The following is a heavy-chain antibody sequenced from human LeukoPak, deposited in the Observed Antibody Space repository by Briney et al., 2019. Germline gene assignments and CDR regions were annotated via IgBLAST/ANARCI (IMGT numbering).Heavy chain of an antibody. CDR2: INHSGST. V-gene: IGHV4-34*01. J-gene: IGHJ4*02. CDR3: ARVAFRQWLVQGIDY. Sequence: TSETLSLTCAVYGGSFSGYCWSWIRQPPGKGLEWIGEINHSGSTNYNPSLKSRVTISVDTSKNQFSLKLSSMTAADTAVYYCARVAFRQWLVQGIDYWGQGTLVTVSS. D-gene: IGHD6-19*01. CDR1: GGSFSGYC.